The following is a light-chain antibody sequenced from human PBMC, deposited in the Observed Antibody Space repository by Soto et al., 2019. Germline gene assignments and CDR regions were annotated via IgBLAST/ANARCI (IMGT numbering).Light chain of an antibody. Sequence: DIQVTQSPSSLSASVGDRVTITFRASQSISSYLSWYHQKPGKAPRLLIYSASSLHNGVPSRIRGSGFGTDFTLTISNLQPEDFGNYYCHQSFSAPLTFGGGTKVDIK. CDR3: HQSFSAPLT. CDR1: QSISSY. V-gene: IGKV1-39*01. CDR2: SAS. J-gene: IGKJ4*01.